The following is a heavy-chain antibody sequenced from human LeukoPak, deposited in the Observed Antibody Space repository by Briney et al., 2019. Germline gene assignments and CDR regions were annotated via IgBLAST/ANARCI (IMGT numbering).Heavy chain of an antibody. D-gene: IGHD3-10*01. V-gene: IGHV4-59*08. CDR1: GGSISSYY. J-gene: IGHJ5*02. Sequence: SETLSLTCTVSGGSISSYYWSWIRQPPGKGLEWIGYIYYSGSTNYNPSLKSRVTISVDTSKNQFSLKLSSVTAADTAVYYCARVDYYYGSGSYYNPVIDPWGQGTLVTVSS. CDR2: IYYSGST. CDR3: ARVDYYYGSGSYYNPVIDP.